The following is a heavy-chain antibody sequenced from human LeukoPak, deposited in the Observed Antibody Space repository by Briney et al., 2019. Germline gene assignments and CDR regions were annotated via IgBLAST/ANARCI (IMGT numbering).Heavy chain of an antibody. V-gene: IGHV3-30-3*01. CDR3: AKDGRIAARPPYYYYYYMDV. CDR1: GFTFSSFA. CDR2: ISYDGSNK. D-gene: IGHD6-6*01. J-gene: IGHJ6*03. Sequence: GGSLRLSCAASGFTFSSFAMHWVRQAPGKGLEWVAVISYDGSNKYYADSVKGRFTISRDNSKNTLYLQMNSLRAEDTAVYYCAKDGRIAARPPYYYYYYMDVWGKGTTVTVSS.